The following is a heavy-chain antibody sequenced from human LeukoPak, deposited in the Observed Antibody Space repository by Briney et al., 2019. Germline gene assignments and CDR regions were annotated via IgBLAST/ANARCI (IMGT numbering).Heavy chain of an antibody. D-gene: IGHD3-10*01. CDR2: LYSGSDT. V-gene: IGHV3-53*01. Sequence: GGSLRLSCAASGFTVSTKYMNWVRQAPGKGLEWVSILYSGSDTYYANSVKGRFTISRDSSKNILFLQMNDLRAEDTAVYYCARVGDHFHWYLDLWGRGTLVTVAS. J-gene: IGHJ2*01. CDR1: GFTVSTKY. CDR3: ARVGDHFHWYLDL.